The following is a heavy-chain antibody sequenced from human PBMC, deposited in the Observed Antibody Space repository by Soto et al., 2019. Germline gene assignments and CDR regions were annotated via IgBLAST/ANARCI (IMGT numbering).Heavy chain of an antibody. V-gene: IGHV3-72*01. J-gene: IGHJ3*02. CDR1: GFSFSDHH. CDR2: IRSKVNSYTT. D-gene: IGHD3-16*01. CDR3: ARVAGGPYGSDVFDI. Sequence: EVQLVESGGGLVQPGGSLRLSCVASGFSFSDHHMDWVRQAPGKGLEWVGRIRSKVNSYTTEHAASVKGRFSISIDDSKNSLFLQMNSLKTEDTAVYYCARVAGGPYGSDVFDIWGQGTMVTVS.